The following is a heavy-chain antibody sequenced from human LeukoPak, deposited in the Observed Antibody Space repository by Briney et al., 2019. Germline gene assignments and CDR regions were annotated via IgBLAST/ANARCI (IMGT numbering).Heavy chain of an antibody. V-gene: IGHV3-21*01. Sequence: GGSLRLSCSASGFTFSIYSMIWVRQAPGKGLEWVSSISSSSDYIYYADSVKGRFTISRDNAKHSLYLQMNGLWAEDTAVYYCARGRSITLLRGVAMSDGFDFWGQGAMVTVSS. CDR2: ISSSSDYI. J-gene: IGHJ3*01. CDR1: GFTFSIYS. D-gene: IGHD3-10*01. CDR3: ARGRSITLLRGVAMSDGFDF.